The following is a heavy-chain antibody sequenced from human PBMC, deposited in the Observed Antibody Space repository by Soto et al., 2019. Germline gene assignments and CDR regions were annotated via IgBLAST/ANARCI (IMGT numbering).Heavy chain of an antibody. Sequence: QVQLQQWGTGLLKPSETLSLTCRVDGGSFSDSYWNWIRQSPTKGLEWIGEINHRGTHNYNPSLRSRVTLSVDTSKNEFSLRLNSVTAADTAVYYCVRGGGVGASQMVWFDPWGQGTLVTVSS. CDR2: INHRGTH. J-gene: IGHJ5*02. CDR3: VRGGGVGASQMVWFDP. V-gene: IGHV4-34*01. D-gene: IGHD3-16*01. CDR1: GGSFSDSY.